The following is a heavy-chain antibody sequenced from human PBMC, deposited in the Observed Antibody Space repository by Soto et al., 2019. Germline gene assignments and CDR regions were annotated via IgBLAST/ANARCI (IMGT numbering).Heavy chain of an antibody. D-gene: IGHD6-19*01. CDR3: ERCMPGWSLGNHIEY. Sequence: SETLSLTCSVYGGSFSGYYWSWIRQPPGKGLEWIGEINHSGSTNYNPSLKSRVTISVDTSKNQFSLKLSSVTAADTAVYYCERCMPGWSLGNHIEYWGQGTQVTVSS. J-gene: IGHJ4*02. CDR1: GGSFSGYY. CDR2: INHSGST. V-gene: IGHV4-34*01.